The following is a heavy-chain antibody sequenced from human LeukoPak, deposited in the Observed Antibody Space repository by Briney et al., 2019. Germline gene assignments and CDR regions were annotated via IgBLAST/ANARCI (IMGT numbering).Heavy chain of an antibody. CDR2: IRSKAYGGTT. CDR1: GFTFGDYA. CDR3: TSWPYYYYYYMDV. V-gene: IGHV3-49*03. J-gene: IGHJ6*03. Sequence: GGSLRLSCTASGFTFGDYAMSWFRQAPGKGLEWVGFIRSKAYGGTTEYAASVKGRFTIPRDDSKSIAYLQMNSLKTEDTAVYYCTSWPYYYYYYMDVWGKGTTVTVSS.